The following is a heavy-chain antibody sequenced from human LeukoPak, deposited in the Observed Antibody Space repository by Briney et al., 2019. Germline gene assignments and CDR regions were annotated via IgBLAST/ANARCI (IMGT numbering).Heavy chain of an antibody. V-gene: IGHV3-23*01. CDR1: GFTFSSYA. CDR2: LSGSGGST. D-gene: IGHD1-1*01. CDR3: AKSRDWNVDYNYDMDV. Sequence: PGGSLRLSCAASGFTFSSYAMSWVRQPPGKGLVWVSSLSGSGGSTYYADSVKGRFTISRDNSKNTLFLQMNSLRAEDTAVYYCAKSRDWNVDYNYDMDVWGQGTTVTVSS. J-gene: IGHJ6*02.